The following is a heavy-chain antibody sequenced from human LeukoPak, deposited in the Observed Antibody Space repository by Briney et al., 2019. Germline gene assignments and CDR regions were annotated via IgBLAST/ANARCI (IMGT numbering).Heavy chain of an antibody. CDR3: ARESRSIWEYPVVPAAIFPGDAFDI. Sequence: GGSLRLSCAASGFTFSSYSMNWVREAQGKGLEWGSSISSSSSYRYYADSVKGRFTISRDNSKNTLYLQMNSLRAEDTAVYYCARESRSIWEYPVVPAAIFPGDAFDIWGQGTMVTVSS. CDR1: GFTFSSYS. V-gene: IGHV3-21*01. CDR2: ISSSSSYR. D-gene: IGHD2-2*01. J-gene: IGHJ3*02.